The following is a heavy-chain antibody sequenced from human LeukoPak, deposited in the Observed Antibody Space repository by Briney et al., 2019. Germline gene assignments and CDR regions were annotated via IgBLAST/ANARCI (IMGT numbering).Heavy chain of an antibody. CDR2: MNPNSGNT. Sequence: GASVKVSCKTSGYTFASYDINWVRQATGQGLEWMGWMNPNSGNTGYAQKFQGRVTMTRNTSISTAYMELSSLRSEDTAVYYCAEGYCSSTSCYGSLDYWGQGTLVTVSS. CDR3: AEGYCSSTSCYGSLDY. V-gene: IGHV1-8*01. D-gene: IGHD2-2*01. J-gene: IGHJ4*02. CDR1: GYTFASYD.